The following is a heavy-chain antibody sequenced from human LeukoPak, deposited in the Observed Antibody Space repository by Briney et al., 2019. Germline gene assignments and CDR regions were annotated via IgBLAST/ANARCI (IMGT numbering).Heavy chain of an antibody. D-gene: IGHD3-22*01. CDR1: GGSISSGRYY. V-gene: IGHV4-61*02. J-gene: IGHJ4*02. CDR2: IYTSGTT. CDR3: ARGARVSGYDSSGYYI. Sequence: SQTLSLTCTVSGGSISSGRYYWSWIRQPAGKGLEWIGRIYTSGTTNYNPSLKSRVTISVDTSKNQFSLKLSSVTAADTAVYYCARGARVSGYDSSGYYIWGQGTLVTVSS.